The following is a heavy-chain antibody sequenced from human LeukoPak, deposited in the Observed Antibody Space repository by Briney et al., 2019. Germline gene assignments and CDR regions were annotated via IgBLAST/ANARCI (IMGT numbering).Heavy chain of an antibody. CDR3: AKNRGSSCYSALDC. CDR2: IGGGGDNT. CDR1: GFTFSSFA. V-gene: IGHV3-23*01. D-gene: IGHD2-15*01. J-gene: IGHJ4*02. Sequence: GGSLRLSCAASGFTFSSFAMSWVRQAPGKGLEWVSVIGGGGDNTYYAGSVKGRFTISRDNSKHTLYLQMNSLRAEDTAIYYCAKNRGSSCYSALDCWGQGTLVTVSS.